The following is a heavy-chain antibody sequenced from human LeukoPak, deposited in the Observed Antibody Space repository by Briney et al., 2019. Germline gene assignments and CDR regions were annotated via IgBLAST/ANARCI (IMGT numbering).Heavy chain of an antibody. V-gene: IGHV3-11*01. CDR2: ISSRDNLI. CDR3: ERQQWFRWEF. J-gene: IGHJ4*02. CDR1: GFVFNDYY. D-gene: IGHD3-10*01. Sequence: GGSLRLSCAASGFVFNDYYMNWIRLAPGKGLEWVSYISSRDNLIYYADSVTRRFTISTDTAKNAVFLQLNRLTVEDTAVYYCERQQWFRWEFWGQGVLVTVSS.